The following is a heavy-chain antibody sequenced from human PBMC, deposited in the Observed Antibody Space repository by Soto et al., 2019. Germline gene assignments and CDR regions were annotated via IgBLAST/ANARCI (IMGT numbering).Heavy chain of an antibody. CDR3: AHSVVARLGYYFDY. CDR2: IYWDDDK. Sequence: QITLKESGPTLVKPTQTLTLTCTFSGFSLGSTRVAVGWIRQPPGKALEWLALIYWDDDKRYSPFLKSRLTITKDTSKNQVVLTMTNMDPEDTATYYCAHSVVARLGYYFDYWGQGTLVTVSS. J-gene: IGHJ4*02. D-gene: IGHD5-12*01. V-gene: IGHV2-5*02. CDR1: GFSLGSTRVA.